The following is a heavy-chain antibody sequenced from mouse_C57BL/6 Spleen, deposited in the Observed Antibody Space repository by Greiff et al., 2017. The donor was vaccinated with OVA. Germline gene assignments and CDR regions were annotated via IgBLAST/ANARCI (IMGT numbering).Heavy chain of an antibody. V-gene: IGHV1-50*01. CDR2: IDPSDSYT. D-gene: IGHD4-1*01. Sequence: QVQLQQSGAELVKPGASVKLSCKASGYTFTSYWMQWVKQRPGQGLEWIGEIDPSDSYTNYNQKFKGKATLTVDTSSSTAYMQLSSLTSEDSAVYYCARGSAGTDVWGTGTTVTVSS. J-gene: IGHJ1*03. CDR3: ARGSAGTDV. CDR1: GYTFTSYW.